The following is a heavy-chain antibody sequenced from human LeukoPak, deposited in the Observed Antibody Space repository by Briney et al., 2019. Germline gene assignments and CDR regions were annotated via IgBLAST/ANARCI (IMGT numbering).Heavy chain of an antibody. CDR3: ARLLWFGESNNWFDP. J-gene: IGHJ5*02. V-gene: IGHV3-21*04. Sequence: GGSLRLSCAASGFTFSSYSMNWVRQAPGKGLEWVSSISSSSSYIYYADSVKGRSTISRDNSKNTLYLQMSSLRAEDTAVYYCARLLWFGESNNWFDPWGQGTLVTVSS. D-gene: IGHD3-10*01. CDR2: ISSSSSYI. CDR1: GFTFSSYS.